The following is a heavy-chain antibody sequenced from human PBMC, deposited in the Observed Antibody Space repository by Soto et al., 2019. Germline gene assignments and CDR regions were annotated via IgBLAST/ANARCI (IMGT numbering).Heavy chain of an antibody. Sequence: KPSETLSLTCTVSGGSISSRDSYWGCIRQPPGKGLEWIGSFHYSGSTYYNPSLKSRVTISVDTSKNQLSLRVTSVTAADTAVYYCARGFGRSHFDYWGQGTLVTVSS. V-gene: IGHV4-39*01. J-gene: IGHJ4*02. D-gene: IGHD3-16*01. CDR3: ARGFGRSHFDY. CDR1: GGSISSRDSY. CDR2: FHYSGST.